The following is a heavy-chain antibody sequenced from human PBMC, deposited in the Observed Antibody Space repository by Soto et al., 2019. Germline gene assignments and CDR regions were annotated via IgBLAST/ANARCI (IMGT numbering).Heavy chain of an antibody. CDR3: ARYYRLYDDILTGPFDY. CDR1: GYTFTSYG. V-gene: IGHV1-18*01. J-gene: IGHJ4*02. D-gene: IGHD3-9*01. CDR2: ISAYNGNT. Sequence: ASVKVSCKASGYTFTSYGISWVRQAPGQGLEWMGWISAYNGNTNYAQKLQGRVTMTTDTSTSTAYMELRSLRSDDTAVYYCARYYRLYDDILTGPFDYWGQGTLVTVSS.